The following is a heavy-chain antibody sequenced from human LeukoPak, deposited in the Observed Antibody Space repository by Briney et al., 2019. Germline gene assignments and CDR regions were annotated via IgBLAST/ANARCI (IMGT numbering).Heavy chain of an antibody. Sequence: ASVKVSRKASGYTFGTYDINWVRQATGQGLEWMGWTNPNTGNTGYAQKFQGRVTISSNSAITTAYLELSSLRSEDTAVYFCARVLGGGNSIHFDYWGQGTLVTVPS. CDR2: TNPNTGNT. CDR3: ARVLGGGNSIHFDY. CDR1: GYTFGTYD. J-gene: IGHJ4*02. V-gene: IGHV1-8*03. D-gene: IGHD4-23*01.